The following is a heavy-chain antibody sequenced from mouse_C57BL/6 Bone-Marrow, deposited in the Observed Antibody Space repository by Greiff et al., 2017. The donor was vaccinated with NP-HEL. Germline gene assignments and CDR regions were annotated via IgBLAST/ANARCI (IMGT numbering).Heavy chain of an antibody. CDR3: ARRDVDY. V-gene: IGHV1-50*01. CDR2: IDPSDSYT. CDR1: GYTFTSYW. Sequence: QVQLKESGAELVKPGASVKLSCKASGYTFTSYWMQWVKQRPGQGLEWIGEIDPSDSYTNYNQKFKGKATLTVDTSSSTAYMQLSSLTSEDSAVYYCARRDVDYWGQGTTLTVSS. J-gene: IGHJ2*01.